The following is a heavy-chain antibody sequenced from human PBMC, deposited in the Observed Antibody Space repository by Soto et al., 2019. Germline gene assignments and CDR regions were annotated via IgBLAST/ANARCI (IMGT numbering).Heavy chain of an antibody. CDR3: AREGVPLATWPDTCFDS. CDR2: VSPSYGKT. CDR1: NYTFINYG. D-gene: IGHD2-15*01. Sequence: QVHLVQSGAEAKKPGASVKVSCKGSNYTFINYGIGWVRQAPGHGLELMGWVSPSYGKTYYAHKFPGGVTMTTDTSPGTGYMEPRSLRSDNTAVYFCAREGVPLATWPDTCFDSWGQGTLVTVSS. J-gene: IGHJ5*01. V-gene: IGHV1-18*04.